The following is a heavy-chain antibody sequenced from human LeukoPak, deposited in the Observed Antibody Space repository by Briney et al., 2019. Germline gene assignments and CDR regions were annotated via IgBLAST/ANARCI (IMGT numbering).Heavy chain of an antibody. CDR2: IYHSGST. D-gene: IGHD3-22*01. Sequence: SETLSLTCIVSDYSISSGYYWGWIRQAPGKGLEWIVSIYHSGSTFYNPSLTSRVTISVDTSEKEFSLKLSSVTAADTAVYYCARHLHYYDSSGYHDDAFDIWGQGTMVTVSS. V-gene: IGHV4-38-2*02. CDR3: ARHLHYYDSSGYHDDAFDI. J-gene: IGHJ3*02. CDR1: DYSISSGYY.